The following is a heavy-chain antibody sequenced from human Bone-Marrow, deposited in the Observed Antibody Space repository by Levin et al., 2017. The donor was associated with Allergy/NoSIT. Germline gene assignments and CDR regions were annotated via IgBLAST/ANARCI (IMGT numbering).Heavy chain of an antibody. Sequence: PGGSLRLSCAASGFTFSSYGMHWVRQSPGKGLEWVAVIWNDGSTKYYSDSVKGRFVISRDVSTNTLSLQMNSLRSEDTGVYYCARDPGTRGWWWKFDSWGQGTLVTVFS. V-gene: IGHV3-33*01. CDR2: IWNDGSTK. D-gene: IGHD2-21*01. CDR1: GFTFSSYG. CDR3: ARDPGTRGWWWKFDS. J-gene: IGHJ4*02.